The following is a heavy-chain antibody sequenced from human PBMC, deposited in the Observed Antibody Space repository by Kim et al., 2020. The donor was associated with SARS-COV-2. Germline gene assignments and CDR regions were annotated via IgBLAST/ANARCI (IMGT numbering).Heavy chain of an antibody. CDR3: TTYYDSSGYHLHI. Sequence: YAAPGKGRFTISRDVSKNTLYLQMNSLKTEDTAVYYCTTYYDSSGYHLHIWGQGTMVTVSS. D-gene: IGHD3-22*01. V-gene: IGHV3-15*01. J-gene: IGHJ3*02.